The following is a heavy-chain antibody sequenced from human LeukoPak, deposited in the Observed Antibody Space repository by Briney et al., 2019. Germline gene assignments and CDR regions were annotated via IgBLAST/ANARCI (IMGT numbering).Heavy chain of an antibody. J-gene: IGHJ3*02. Sequence: GGSLRLSCAASGFTFSSYGMHWVRQAPGKGLEWVAVISYDGSNKYYADSVKGRFTISRDNSKNTLYLRMNSLRAEDTAVYYCARVSSYGAYDVFDIWGQGTMVTVSS. V-gene: IGHV3-30*03. D-gene: IGHD5-18*01. CDR2: ISYDGSNK. CDR3: ARVSSYGAYDVFDI. CDR1: GFTFSSYG.